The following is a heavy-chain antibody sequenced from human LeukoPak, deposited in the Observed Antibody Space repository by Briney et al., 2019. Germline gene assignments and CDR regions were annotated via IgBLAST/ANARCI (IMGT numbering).Heavy chain of an antibody. V-gene: IGHV3-30-3*01. CDR3: ARDRRYCSSSTCYATSLQSPGY. CDR1: GFTFSTYS. CDR2: ISYDESNK. Sequence: PGGSLRLSCAASGFTFSTYSMHWVRQASGKGLEWVAVISYDESNKYYANSVKGRFTISRDNSKNTLYLQMNSLSAEDTAVYYCARDRRYCSSSTCYATSLQSPGYWGQGTLVTVSS. J-gene: IGHJ4*02. D-gene: IGHD2-2*01.